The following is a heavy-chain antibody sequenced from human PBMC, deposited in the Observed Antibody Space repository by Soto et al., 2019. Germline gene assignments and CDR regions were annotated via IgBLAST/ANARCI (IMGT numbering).Heavy chain of an antibody. J-gene: IGHJ6*02. CDR1: GFTFSTYG. CDR2: IWDYGSNK. V-gene: IGHV3-33*01. Sequence: PGGSLRSSCAASGFTFSTYGIPWVRQAPGKGLGGGAVIWDYGSNKYSADSETGRFTISRDNSKNSLDMQISSLRAEDSGVYYCERDIGLGDFWSGSYGDDYYGMDVWGQGTTVTVSS. D-gene: IGHD3-3*01. CDR3: ERDIGLGDFWSGSYGDDYYGMDV.